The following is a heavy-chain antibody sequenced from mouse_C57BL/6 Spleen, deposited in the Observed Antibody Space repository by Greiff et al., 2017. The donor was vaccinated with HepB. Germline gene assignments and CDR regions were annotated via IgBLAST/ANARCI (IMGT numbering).Heavy chain of an antibody. CDR2: INPSSGYT. Sequence: QVHVKQSGAELARPGASVKMSCKASGYTFTSYTMHWVKQRPGQGLEWIGYINPSSGYTKYNQKFKDKATLTADKSSSTAYMQLSSLTSEDSAVYYCARYTYGYYAMDYWGQGTSVTVSS. CDR1: GYTFTSYT. D-gene: IGHD5-1-1*01. V-gene: IGHV1-4*01. CDR3: ARYTYGYYAMDY. J-gene: IGHJ4*01.